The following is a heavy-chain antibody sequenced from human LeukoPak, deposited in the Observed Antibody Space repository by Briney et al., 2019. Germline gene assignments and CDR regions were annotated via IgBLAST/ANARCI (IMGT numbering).Heavy chain of an antibody. CDR1: GFTFSSYA. J-gene: IGHJ3*02. CDR3: ARVHPGFSDAFDI. V-gene: IGHV3-64*01. Sequence: GGSLRLSCAASGFTFSSYAIQWVRQAPGKRLEYVSAISSNGGSPSYANSVKGRFTISRDNPKNTLYLQMGNLRAEDMAVYYCARVHPGFSDAFDIWGPGTMVTVSS. CDR2: ISSNGGSP.